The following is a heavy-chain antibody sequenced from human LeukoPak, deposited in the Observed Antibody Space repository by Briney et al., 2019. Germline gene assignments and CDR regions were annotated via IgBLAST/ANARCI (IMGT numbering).Heavy chain of an antibody. CDR3: ARQTGSGLFILP. CDR2: IYYSGNT. Sequence: PSETLSLTCTVSGYSISGGYYWGWIRQPPGKGLEWIGSIYYSGNTYYNASLKSQVSISIDTSKNQFSLRLTSVTAADTAVYYCARQTGSGLFILPGGQGTLVTVSS. J-gene: IGHJ4*02. V-gene: IGHV4-38-2*02. CDR1: GYSISGGYY. D-gene: IGHD3/OR15-3a*01.